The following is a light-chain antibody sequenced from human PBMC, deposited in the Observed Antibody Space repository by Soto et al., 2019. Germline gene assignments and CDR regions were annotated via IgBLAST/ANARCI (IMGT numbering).Light chain of an antibody. V-gene: IGKV1-5*03. CDR3: LQYSTYPWT. J-gene: IGKJ1*01. Sequence: DIQMTQTPSTLSASVGDRVTITCRASQNIRSWLAWYQQRPGKAPKILIYKASSLESGVPSRFGGSGSGTEFTLTISSLQPDDFATYYCLQYSTYPWTFGQGTKVDIK. CDR2: KAS. CDR1: QNIRSW.